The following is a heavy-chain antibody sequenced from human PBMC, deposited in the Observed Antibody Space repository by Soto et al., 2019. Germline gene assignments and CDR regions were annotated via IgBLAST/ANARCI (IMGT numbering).Heavy chain of an antibody. J-gene: IGHJ3*01. CDR1: GFNFKDYW. CDR3: ARDRNYHLSGYYDAFDV. CDR2: IGEDGGIS. V-gene: IGHV3-7*01. Sequence: EVQLVESGGGLVQPGGSLRLSCAGSGFNFKDYWMTWVRQAPGKGLEWLANIGEDGGISNYVDSVKGRFTISRDNVKNSLDLQINSLRAEDTAVYYCARDRNYHLSGYYDAFDVWGQGTVVTVCS. D-gene: IGHD3-9*01.